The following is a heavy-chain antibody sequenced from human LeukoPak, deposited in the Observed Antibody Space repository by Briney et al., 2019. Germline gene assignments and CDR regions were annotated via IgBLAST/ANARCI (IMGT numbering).Heavy chain of an antibody. J-gene: IGHJ4*02. CDR2: ISWNSGSI. V-gene: IGHV3-9*01. CDR1: GFTFDDYA. Sequence: PGRSLRLSCAASGFTFDDYAMHWVRQAPGKGLEWVSGISWNSGSIGYADSVKGRFTISRDNAKNSLYLQMNSLRAEDTALYYCAKSAGVRGPHDYWGQGTLVTVSS. CDR3: AKSAGVRGPHDY. D-gene: IGHD3-10*01.